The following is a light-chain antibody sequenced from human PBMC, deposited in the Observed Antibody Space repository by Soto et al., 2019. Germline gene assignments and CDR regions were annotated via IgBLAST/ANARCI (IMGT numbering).Light chain of an antibody. V-gene: IGKV3-20*01. CDR3: QQYGSSLFT. Sequence: EIVLTQSPGTLSLSPGERATLSCRASQSVSSSYLAWYQQKPGQAPRLLIYGASSRATGLPDRFSGSGSGTYFTLTISRLATEDFAVYYCQQYGSSLFTFGPGTKVDIK. CDR2: GAS. CDR1: QSVSSSY. J-gene: IGKJ3*01.